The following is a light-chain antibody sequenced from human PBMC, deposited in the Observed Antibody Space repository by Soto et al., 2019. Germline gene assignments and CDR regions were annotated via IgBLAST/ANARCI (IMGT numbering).Light chain of an antibody. V-gene: IGKV1-33*01. Sequence: DIQMTQSPSSLSASVGDRVTITCQASQDISNYLNWYQQKPGKAPKLLIYDASNLETGVPSRFSGSGSGTDFTFTISSLQPEDIATYYCLQHNSYPHTFGQGTKLEIK. J-gene: IGKJ2*01. CDR3: LQHNSYPHT. CDR2: DAS. CDR1: QDISNY.